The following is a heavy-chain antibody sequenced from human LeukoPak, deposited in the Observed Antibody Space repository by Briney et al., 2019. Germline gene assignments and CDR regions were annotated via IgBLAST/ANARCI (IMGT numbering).Heavy chain of an antibody. V-gene: IGHV3-7*01. CDR3: ARARGELLAY. CDR2: IKQDGSEK. Sequence: SGGSLRLSCAASGFTFSSFWMSWVRQAPGKGLEWVADIKQDGSEKYYVDSVKGRFTISRDNAKNSLNLQMNSLRAEDTAVYYCARARGELLAYWGQGTLVTVSS. D-gene: IGHD1-26*01. CDR1: GFTFSSFW. J-gene: IGHJ4*02.